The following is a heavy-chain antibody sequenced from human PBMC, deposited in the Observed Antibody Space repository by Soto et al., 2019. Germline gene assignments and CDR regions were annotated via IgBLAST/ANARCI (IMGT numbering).Heavy chain of an antibody. CDR1: GYIFVNYG. CDR3: AMVDNYVTPTPQDV. D-gene: IGHD3-16*01. V-gene: IGHV1-18*01. CDR2: IRPYSGNT. Sequence: QVQLVQSGDEVRKPGSSVKVSCKASGYIFVNYGIAWVRQAPGQGVEWMGWIRPYSGNTHYASKVQGRLTMTPDTSTSTAYMDLGSLTSDDTAVYYCAMVDNYVTPTPQDVWGQGTTVTVSS. J-gene: IGHJ6*02.